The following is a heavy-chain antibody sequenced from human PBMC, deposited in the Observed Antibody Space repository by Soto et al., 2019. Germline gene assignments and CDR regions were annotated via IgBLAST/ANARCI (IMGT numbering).Heavy chain of an antibody. CDR1: GFTFSSYS. Sequence: EVQLLESGGGLVQPGGSLRLSCVASGFTFSSYSMSWVRQAPGKGLEWVSGFRSGGDDGTTYYADSVKGRFTISRDNSKNTLFLQMNSLRAEDTAIYYCEKKVNSGPGSQYFDYWGQGTLVTVSS. J-gene: IGHJ4*02. D-gene: IGHD3-10*01. CDR3: EKKVNSGPGSQYFDY. V-gene: IGHV3-23*01. CDR2: FRSGGDDGTT.